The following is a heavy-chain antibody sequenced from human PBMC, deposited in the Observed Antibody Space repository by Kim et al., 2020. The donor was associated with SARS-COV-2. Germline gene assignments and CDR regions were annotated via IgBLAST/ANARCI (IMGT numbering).Heavy chain of an antibody. J-gene: IGHJ4*02. CDR1: GGSISRYY. Sequence: SETLSLTCTVSGGSISRYYWSWIRQPPGKGLEWIGYIYYSGSTNYNPSLKSRVTISVDTSKNQFSLKLSSVTAADTAVYYCARDSDSSGYGPYFDYWGQGTLVTVSS. D-gene: IGHD3-22*01. CDR3: ARDSDSSGYGPYFDY. V-gene: IGHV4-59*01. CDR2: IYYSGST.